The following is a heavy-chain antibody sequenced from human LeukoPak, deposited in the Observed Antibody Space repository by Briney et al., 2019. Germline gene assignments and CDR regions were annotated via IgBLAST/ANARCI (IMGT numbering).Heavy chain of an antibody. CDR3: AKDRVGLLYYFDY. D-gene: IGHD2-15*01. CDR2: ISSDGSNK. Sequence: PGGSLRLSCAASGFTFSSYGTHWVRQAPGKGLEWVAVISSDGSNKYYADSVKGRFTISRDSSKNTLYLQMNSLRAEDTAVYYCAKDRVGLLYYFDYWGQGTLVTVSS. CDR1: GFTFSSYG. V-gene: IGHV3-30*18. J-gene: IGHJ4*02.